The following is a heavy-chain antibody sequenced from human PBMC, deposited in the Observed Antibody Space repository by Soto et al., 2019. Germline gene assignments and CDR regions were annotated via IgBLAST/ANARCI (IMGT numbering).Heavy chain of an antibody. V-gene: IGHV2-5*01. CDR1: GDSVTNGFHW. J-gene: IGHJ4*02. D-gene: IGHD1-26*01. CDR2: IYWSDER. CDR3: AHRKGGTFDY. Sequence: TLSLTCTVSGDSVTNGFHWGFIRQSAGQGLEWLALIYWSDERHSRPSLKSSLTITKDTSKNQVVLTMTNMDPVDTATYYCAHRKGGTFDYWGQGILVTVSS.